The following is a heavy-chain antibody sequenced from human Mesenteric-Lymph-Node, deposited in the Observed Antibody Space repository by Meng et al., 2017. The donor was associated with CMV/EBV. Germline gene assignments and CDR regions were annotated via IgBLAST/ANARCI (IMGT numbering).Heavy chain of an antibody. V-gene: IGHV3-23*01. J-gene: IGHJ4*02. D-gene: IGHD3-22*01. Sequence: GESLKISCAASGFTFSGYAMTWVRQAPGEGLEWVSTISDTGDSPSYADSVKGRFTISRDNSKNTLYLQMNSLRAEDTAIYYCAKVSRRITMIVVVPPDYWGQGTLVTVSS. CDR2: ISDTGDSP. CDR3: AKVSRRITMIVVVPPDY. CDR1: GFTFSGYA.